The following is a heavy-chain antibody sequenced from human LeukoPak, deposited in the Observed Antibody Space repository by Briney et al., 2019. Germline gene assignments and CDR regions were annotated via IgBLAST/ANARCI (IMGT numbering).Heavy chain of an antibody. D-gene: IGHD2/OR15-2a*01. J-gene: IGHJ4*02. CDR1: GFTFSSYE. V-gene: IGHV3-48*03. CDR3: ARLKGGILYYFDY. Sequence: PGGSLRLSCAASGFTFSSYEMNWVRQAPGKGLEWVSYISSSGSTIYYADSVKGRFTISRDNAKNSLYLQMNSLRAADTAVYYCARLKGGILYYFDYGGQGTLVTVSS. CDR2: ISSSGSTI.